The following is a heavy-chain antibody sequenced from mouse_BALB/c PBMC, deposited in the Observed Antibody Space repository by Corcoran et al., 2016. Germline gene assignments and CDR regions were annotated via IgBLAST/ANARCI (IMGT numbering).Heavy chain of an antibody. CDR3: APTMITTASSY. Sequence: DVQLQESGPGLVKPSQSLSLTCSVTGYSITSGYYWNWIRQFPGNKLEWMGYISYDGSNNYNPSLKNRISITRDTSKNQFFLKLNSVTTEDTATYYCAPTMITTASSYWGQGTLVTVSA. J-gene: IGHJ3*01. D-gene: IGHD2-4*01. CDR2: ISYDGSN. CDR1: GYSITSGYY. V-gene: IGHV3-6*02.